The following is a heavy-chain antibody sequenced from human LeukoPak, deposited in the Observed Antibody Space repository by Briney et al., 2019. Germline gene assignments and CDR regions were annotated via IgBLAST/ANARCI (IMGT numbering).Heavy chain of an antibody. CDR3: ARDQVGSDNGFDS. D-gene: IGHD1-1*01. J-gene: IGHJ4*02. Sequence: GGSLRLSCAASGFTFSSYEMNWVRQAPGKGVEGISYITDSGSTIYYADSVKGGLTISREKDKKSLYLQMNSLRAEDTAIYYCARDQVGSDNGFDSWGQGTLVTVSS. CDR1: GFTFSSYE. V-gene: IGHV3-48*03. CDR2: ITDSGSTI.